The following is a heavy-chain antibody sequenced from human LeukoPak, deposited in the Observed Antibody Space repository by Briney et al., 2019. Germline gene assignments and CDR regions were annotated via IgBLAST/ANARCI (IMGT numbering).Heavy chain of an antibody. CDR2: IYYSGST. CDR3: ARSPNAYLFDY. CDR1: GGSISSYY. D-gene: IGHD2-2*01. Sequence: SETLSLTCTVSGGSISSYYWSWIRQPPGKGLEWIGYIYYSGSTDYNPSLKSRVTISVETSKNQFSLKLSSVTAADTAVYYCARSPNAYLFDYWGQGTLVTVSS. J-gene: IGHJ4*02. V-gene: IGHV4-59*01.